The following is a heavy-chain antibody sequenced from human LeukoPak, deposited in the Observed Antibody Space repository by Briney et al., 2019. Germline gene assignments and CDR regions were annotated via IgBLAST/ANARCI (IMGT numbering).Heavy chain of an antibody. CDR3: ARAGYSSGWYVLDH. Sequence: GGSLRLSCVASGFTFSTFGIHWVRQAPGKGLEWVSVIYSGGSTYYADSVKGRFTISRDNSKNTLYLQMNSLRAEDTAVYYCARAGYSSGWYVLDHWGQGTLVTVSS. CDR1: GFTFSTFG. J-gene: IGHJ4*02. D-gene: IGHD6-19*01. CDR2: IYSGGST. V-gene: IGHV3-66*01.